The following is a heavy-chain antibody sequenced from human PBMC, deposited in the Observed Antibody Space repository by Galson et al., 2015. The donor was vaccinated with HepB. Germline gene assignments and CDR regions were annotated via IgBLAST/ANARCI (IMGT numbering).Heavy chain of an antibody. Sequence: QSGAEVKKPGESLRISCKGSGYNFINYWISWVRQMPGKALEWMGRIDPSDSYTNYRPSFRGHVTISADKSISTAYLQWSSLKASDTGMYFCATQEGYCSATSCYGNFGLDVWGQGTAVTVSS. D-gene: IGHD2-15*01. V-gene: IGHV5-10-1*01. CDR1: GYNFINYW. J-gene: IGHJ6*02. CDR2: IDPSDSYT. CDR3: ATQEGYCSATSCYGNFGLDV.